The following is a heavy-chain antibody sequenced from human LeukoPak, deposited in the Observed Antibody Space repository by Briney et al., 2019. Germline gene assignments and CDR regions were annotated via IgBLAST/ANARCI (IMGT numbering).Heavy chain of an antibody. Sequence: GGSLRLSCAASGFTLSSHGMSWVRQAPGKGLEWVSTISGSGDNTYYADSVKGRFTISRDNSKNTLYLQMNSLRAEDTAVYYCARVTYGSGTYGAFDYWGQGTLVTVSS. CDR1: GFTLSSHG. D-gene: IGHD3-10*01. CDR2: ISGSGDNT. J-gene: IGHJ4*02. V-gene: IGHV3-23*01. CDR3: ARVTYGSGTYGAFDY.